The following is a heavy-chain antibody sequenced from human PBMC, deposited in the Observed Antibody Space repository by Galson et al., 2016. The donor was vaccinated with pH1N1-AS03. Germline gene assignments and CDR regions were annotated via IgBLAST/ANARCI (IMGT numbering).Heavy chain of an antibody. V-gene: IGHV3-23*01. D-gene: IGHD1-1*01. CDR3: AKDRNDYRLHYFSGSDV. J-gene: IGHJ6*02. Sequence: PGRGLEWVSATSSSGGSTYYAESVKGRFTISRDYSKNTVDLQMNSLRAEDTAVYYCAKDRNDYRLHYFSGSDVWGQGTTVIVSS. CDR2: TSSSGGST.